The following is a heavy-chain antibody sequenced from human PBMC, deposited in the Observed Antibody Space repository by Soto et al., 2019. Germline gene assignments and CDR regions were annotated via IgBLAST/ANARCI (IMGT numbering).Heavy chain of an antibody. CDR3: ARNLGPDRYNGFDP. CDR1: GYSITRNDW. Sequence: PAETLSLTCTVSGYSITRNDWWGWVLQSPGKGLEWVGYFYYTGTTDYNPSLKSRVTMSVDTSKNQFTLKLRSVTAVDTAVYYCARNLGPDRYNGFDPWGQGNMVTVSS. CDR2: FYYTGTT. J-gene: IGHJ5*02. V-gene: IGHV4-28*01. D-gene: IGHD3-22*01.